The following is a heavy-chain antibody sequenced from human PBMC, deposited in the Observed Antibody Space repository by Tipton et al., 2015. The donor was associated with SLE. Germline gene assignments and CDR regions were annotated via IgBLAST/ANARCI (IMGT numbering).Heavy chain of an antibody. CDR2: INRDGSSP. CDR1: GFSFSSYW. V-gene: IGHV3-74*03. Sequence: AVSGFSFSSYWMHWVRQGPGKGLVWVALINRDGSSPTYADSVKGRFTISRDNARNTLLLQMNSLTADDTAMYYCVSGTNGGFDDWGQVALVTDSS. D-gene: IGHD3-16*01. CDR3: VSGTNGGFDD. J-gene: IGHJ4*02.